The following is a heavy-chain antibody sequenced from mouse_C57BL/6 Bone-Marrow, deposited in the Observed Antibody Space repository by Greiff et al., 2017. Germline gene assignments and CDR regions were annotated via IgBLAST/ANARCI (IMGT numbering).Heavy chain of an antibody. J-gene: IGHJ2*01. D-gene: IGHD1-1*02. CDR2: IVPEIGGT. V-gene: IGHV14-4*01. CDR3: SSFVGNYFDF. CDR1: GFNIKDDY. Sequence: VQLQQSGAELVRPGASVKLSCTASGFNIKDDYIYWVKQRPEQGLEWIGWIVPEIGGTEYDSKFQGKATITSDTTSKTAYLQLSRLTPEDTAVYYCSSFVGNYFDFWGQGTPLTVAS.